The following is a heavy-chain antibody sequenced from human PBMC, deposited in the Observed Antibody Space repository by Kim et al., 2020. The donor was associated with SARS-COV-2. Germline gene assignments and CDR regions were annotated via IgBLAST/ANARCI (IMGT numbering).Heavy chain of an antibody. V-gene: IGHV3-23*01. J-gene: IGHJ4*02. D-gene: IGHD3-10*01. Sequence: GGSLRLSCAASGFTFSSYGMSWVRQAPGKGLEWVSGISGSGGGTYNADSVKVRFTISRDNSKNTLYLQMNSLRAEDTAVYYYSKGVRGLIRVFDYWGQGTLVTVSS. CDR1: GFTFSSYG. CDR2: ISGSGGGT. CDR3: SKGVRGLIRVFDY.